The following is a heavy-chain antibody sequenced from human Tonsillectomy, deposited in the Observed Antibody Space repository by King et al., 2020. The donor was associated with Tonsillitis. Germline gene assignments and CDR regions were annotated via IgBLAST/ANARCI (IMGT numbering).Heavy chain of an antibody. D-gene: IGHD3-3*01. CDR1: GFPFSSYT. V-gene: IGHV3-21*01. CDR2: IPNSGTFL. Sequence: VQLVESGGGLVKPGGSLSLSCAASGFPFSSYTMNWVRQAPGKGPEWVSSIPNSGTFLYSADSVKGRFTISRDNANSSLYLQLNSLRAEDTAVYYCASLNFGLEYWGQGTLVAVSS. J-gene: IGHJ4*02. CDR3: ASLNFGLEY.